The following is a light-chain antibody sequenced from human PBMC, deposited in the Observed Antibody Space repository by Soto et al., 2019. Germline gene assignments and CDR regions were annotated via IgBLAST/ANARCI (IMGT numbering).Light chain of an antibody. CDR3: QQSTFWPQT. Sequence: EVVMTQSPATLSVSPGERATLSCRASQSVSSYLAWYQQKPGQSPRLLVYHASTRATGIPSRFSGSGSGTDFTLTISSLQSEDVAVYYCQQSTFWPQTFGQGTKVEIK. CDR2: HAS. V-gene: IGKV3-15*01. CDR1: QSVSSY. J-gene: IGKJ1*01.